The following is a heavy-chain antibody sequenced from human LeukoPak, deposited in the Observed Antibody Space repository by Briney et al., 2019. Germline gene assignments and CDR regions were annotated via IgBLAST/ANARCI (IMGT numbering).Heavy chain of an antibody. V-gene: IGHV4-4*07. CDR3: ARVRWDTVTTQEFDY. J-gene: IGHJ4*02. CDR2: IYTSGST. Sequence: SETLSLTCTVSGGSISSYYWSWIRQPAGKGLEWIGRIYTSGSTNYNPSLKSRVTMSVDTSKNQFSLKLSSVTAADTAVYYCARVRWDTVTTQEFDYWGQGTLVTVSS. D-gene: IGHD4-17*01. CDR1: GGSISSYY.